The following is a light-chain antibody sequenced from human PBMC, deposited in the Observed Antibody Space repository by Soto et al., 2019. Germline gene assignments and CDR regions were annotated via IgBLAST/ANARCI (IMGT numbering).Light chain of an antibody. CDR2: DVS. Sequence: QSALTQPASVSGSPGQSITISCAGTSADVGAYDYVSWYQHHPGKVPKLMIYDVSDRPSGVSTRFSGSKSANMASLTISGLQADDEADYYCAASTTSSTLVFGGGTKVTVL. CDR3: AASTTSSTLV. V-gene: IGLV2-14*03. CDR1: SADVGAYDY. J-gene: IGLJ3*02.